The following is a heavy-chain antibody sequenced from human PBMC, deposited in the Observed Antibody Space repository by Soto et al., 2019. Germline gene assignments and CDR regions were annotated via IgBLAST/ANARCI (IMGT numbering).Heavy chain of an antibody. CDR1: GDTFSFYT. D-gene: IGHD2-15*01. CDR2: VNPILSMS. Sequence: QVQLVQSGAELKKPGSSVKVSCKASGDTFSFYTINWVQQAPGLGLEWMGRVNPILSMSNYAQKFQGRVTLTAYRSTSTAYMELCSLRSEDTAASYCATGYCSWYRTFDYWGQGALGTVSS. CDR3: ATGYCSWYRTFDY. V-gene: IGHV1-69*02. J-gene: IGHJ4*02.